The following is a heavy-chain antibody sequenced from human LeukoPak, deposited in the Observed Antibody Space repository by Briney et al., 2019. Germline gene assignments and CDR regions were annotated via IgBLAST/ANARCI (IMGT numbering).Heavy chain of an antibody. D-gene: IGHD3-22*01. V-gene: IGHV1-18*01. Sequence: ASVKVSCKASGYTFTSYGISWVRQAPGQGLEWMGWISAYNGNTNYAQKLQGRVTMTTDTSTSTAYMELRSLRSDDTAVYYCARDRYYYDSSGYYSDYWGQGTLVTVSS. CDR2: ISAYNGNT. CDR1: GYTFTSYG. J-gene: IGHJ4*02. CDR3: ARDRYYYDSSGYYSDY.